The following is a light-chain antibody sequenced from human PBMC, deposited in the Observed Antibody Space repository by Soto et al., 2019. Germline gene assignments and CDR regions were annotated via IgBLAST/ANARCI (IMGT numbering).Light chain of an antibody. CDR3: QQRSNWPPVYT. Sequence: EIVMTQSPATVPVSPGERVTLSCRASQSVSIDLAWYQQKPGQAPRLLIYDASNRAAGIPARFSGSGSGTDFTHTISSLEPGDFAVYYCQQRSNWPPVYTFGQGTRWIS. V-gene: IGKV3-11*01. J-gene: IGKJ2*01. CDR1: QSVSID. CDR2: DAS.